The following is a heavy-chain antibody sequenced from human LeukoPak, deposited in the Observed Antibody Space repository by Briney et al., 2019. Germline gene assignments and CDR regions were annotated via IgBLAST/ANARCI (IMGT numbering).Heavy chain of an antibody. V-gene: IGHV1-2*02. CDR2: INPNSGGT. Sequence: GASVKVSCKASGYTFTGYYIHWVRQAPGQGLEWLGWINPNSGGTNYAQNFQGRVTMTRDTSISTAYMELSGLRSDDTAVYYCARGDGYYFPTKDYWGQGTLVTVSS. CDR1: GYTFTGYY. CDR3: ARGDGYYFPTKDY. J-gene: IGHJ4*02. D-gene: IGHD3-22*01.